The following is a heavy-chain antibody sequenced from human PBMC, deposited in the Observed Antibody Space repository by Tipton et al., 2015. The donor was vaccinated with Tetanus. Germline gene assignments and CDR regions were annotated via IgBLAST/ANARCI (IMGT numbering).Heavy chain of an antibody. D-gene: IGHD5-18*01. V-gene: IGHV4-61*08. CDR1: GVSVMSGEYF. J-gene: IGHJ5*02. CDR2: IYYSGST. Sequence: TLSLTCTVSGVSVMSGEYFWSWIRQPPGKGLEWIGYIYYSGSTNCNPSLESRVTISVDTSKNQFSLKLRSVTAADTAVYYCARLYSYGSLYWFDPWGQGTLVTVSS. CDR3: ARLYSYGSLYWFDP.